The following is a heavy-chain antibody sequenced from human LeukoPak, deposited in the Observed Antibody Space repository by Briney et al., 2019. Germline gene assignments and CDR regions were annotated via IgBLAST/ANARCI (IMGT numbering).Heavy chain of an antibody. CDR1: GLIFSGYG. CDR3: ARWGSGKSFDY. Sequence: GGSLRLSCAASGLIFSGYGMHWVRQVPGKGLEWVAVIWYDGSNKYYTDSVKGRFTISRDNSKNTLYLQMNSLRVEDTAVYYCARWGSGKSFDYWGQGTLVTVSS. V-gene: IGHV3-33*01. D-gene: IGHD3-10*01. J-gene: IGHJ4*02. CDR2: IWYDGSNK.